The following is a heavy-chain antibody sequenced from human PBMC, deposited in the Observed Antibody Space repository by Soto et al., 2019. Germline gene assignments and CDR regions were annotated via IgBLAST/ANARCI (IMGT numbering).Heavy chain of an antibody. V-gene: IGHV1-3*01. D-gene: IGHD2-21*01. CDR2: INAGSGDT. J-gene: IGHJ5*02. CDR1: GYSFKTYS. Sequence: ASVKVSCKASGYSFKTYSIHWVRQAPGQRLEWMGSINAGSGDTKYSPQFQGRVTITRDTTATTAYMEMRSLRSEDTAVYYCARNRLLWYEDFDPWGQGTLVTSPQ. CDR3: ARNRLLWYEDFDP.